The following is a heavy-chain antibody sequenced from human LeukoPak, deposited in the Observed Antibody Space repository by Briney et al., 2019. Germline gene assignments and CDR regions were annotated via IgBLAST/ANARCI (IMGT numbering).Heavy chain of an antibody. CDR3: ARWRGQQSEFDL. D-gene: IGHD6-13*01. J-gene: IGHJ4*02. CDR1: GFIFSSYY. Sequence: PGGSPRLSCAASGFIFSSYYMSWVRQAPGKGLECVAHKNPDGGQEPCVDSVKGRFTVSRDNAKNSVFLQMNGLRVEDTAMYYCARWRGQQSEFDLWGQGTLVTVSS. V-gene: IGHV3-7*01. CDR2: KNPDGGQE.